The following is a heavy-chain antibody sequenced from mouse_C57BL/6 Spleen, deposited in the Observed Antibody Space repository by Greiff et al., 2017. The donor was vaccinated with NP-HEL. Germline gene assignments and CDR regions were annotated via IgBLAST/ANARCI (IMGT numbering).Heavy chain of an antibody. CDR1: GYSFTGYY. CDR2: INPSTGGT. CDR3: ASRYGSSPAWFAY. D-gene: IGHD1-1*01. V-gene: IGHV1-42*01. Sequence: EVQLQQSGPELVKPGASVKISCKASGYSFTGYYMNWVKQSPEKSLEWIGEINPSTGGTTYNQKFKAKATLTVDKSSSTAYMQLKSLTSEDSAVYYCASRYGSSPAWFAYWGQGTLVTVSA. J-gene: IGHJ3*01.